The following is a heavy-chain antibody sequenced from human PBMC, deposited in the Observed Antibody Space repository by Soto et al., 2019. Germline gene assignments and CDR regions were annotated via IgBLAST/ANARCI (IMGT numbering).Heavy chain of an antibody. CDR3: ASGGATAAFDI. D-gene: IGHD1-26*01. CDR1: GVTFSSYA. CDR2: IIPIFGTA. Sequence: SVKVSCKASGVTFSSYAISWVRQAPGQGLEWMGGIIPIFGTANYAQKFQGRVTITADKSTSTAYMELSSLRSEDTAVYYCASGGATAAFDIWGQGTMVTVSS. V-gene: IGHV1-69*06. J-gene: IGHJ3*02.